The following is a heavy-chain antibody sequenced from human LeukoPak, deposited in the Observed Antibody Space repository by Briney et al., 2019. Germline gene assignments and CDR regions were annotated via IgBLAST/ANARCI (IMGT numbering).Heavy chain of an antibody. J-gene: IGHJ1*01. D-gene: IGHD4/OR15-4a*01. V-gene: IGHV1-69*04. Sequence: SVKVSCKASGGTFSICSISWVRQAPGQGLEWMVRIIPIFGIANYAQKFQGRVTITADKSTSTAYMEMSSLRSEDTGVYYCARVSPSANLALQHWGQGTLVTVSS. CDR1: GGTFSICS. CDR2: IIPIFGIA. CDR3: ARVSPSANLALQH.